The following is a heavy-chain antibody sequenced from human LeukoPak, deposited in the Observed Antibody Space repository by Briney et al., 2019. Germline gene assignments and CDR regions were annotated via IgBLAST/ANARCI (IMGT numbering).Heavy chain of an antibody. Sequence: PGGSLRLSCAASGFTFSSYAMSWVRQAPGKGLEWVSGISGGGDSTYYADSVKGRFTISRDNSKNTLYLQMNSLRAEDTAVYCCAKGYYYDSAGYYTVDYWGQGTLVTVSS. CDR3: AKGYYYDSAGYYTVDY. D-gene: IGHD3-22*01. CDR1: GFTFSSYA. J-gene: IGHJ4*02. CDR2: ISGGGDST. V-gene: IGHV3-23*01.